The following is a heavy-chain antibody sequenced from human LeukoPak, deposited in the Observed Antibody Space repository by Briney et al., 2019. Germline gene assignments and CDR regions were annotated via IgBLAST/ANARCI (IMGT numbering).Heavy chain of an antibody. D-gene: IGHD1-26*01. V-gene: IGHV3-23*01. J-gene: IGHJ4*02. Sequence: GGSLRLSCAASGFTFRTYAMTWVRQAPGKGLEWVSSITGKGGSTYYADSVKGRFTISRDNSKNTLYLQMDSLRAEDTAVYHCARDSGSYLQPTDYWGQGTLVTVSS. CDR2: ITGKGGST. CDR3: ARDSGSYLQPTDY. CDR1: GFTFRTYA.